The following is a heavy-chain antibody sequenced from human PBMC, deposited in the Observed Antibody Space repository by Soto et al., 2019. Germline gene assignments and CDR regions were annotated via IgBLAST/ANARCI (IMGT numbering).Heavy chain of an antibody. Sequence: GGSLRLSCAASGFTFADYTMHWVRQAPGKGLEWVSLISWDGGSTYYADSVKGRFTISRDNSKNSLYLQMNSLRTEDTALYYCAKDMGIAAADVGYFDYWGQGTLVTVSS. CDR2: ISWDGGST. V-gene: IGHV3-43*01. CDR3: AKDMGIAAADVGYFDY. J-gene: IGHJ4*02. D-gene: IGHD6-13*01. CDR1: GFTFADYT.